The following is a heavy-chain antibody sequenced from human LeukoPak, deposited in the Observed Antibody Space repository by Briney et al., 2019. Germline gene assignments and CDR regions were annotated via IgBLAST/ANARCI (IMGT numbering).Heavy chain of an antibody. V-gene: IGHV1-69*04. CDR1: GGTFSSYA. CDR2: IIPILGIA. Sequence: SVKVSCKASGGTFSSYAISWVRQAPGQGLEWMGRIIPILGIANYAQKFQGRVTITADKSTSTAYMELSSLRSEDTAVYYCARDRAHVDTAMVPDYWGQGTLVTVSS. CDR3: ARDRAHVDTAMVPDY. D-gene: IGHD5-18*01. J-gene: IGHJ4*02.